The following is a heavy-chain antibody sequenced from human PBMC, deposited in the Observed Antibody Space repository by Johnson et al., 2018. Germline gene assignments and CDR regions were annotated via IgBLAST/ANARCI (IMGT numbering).Heavy chain of an antibody. V-gene: IGHV3-48*04. CDR1: GFTFSSYS. CDR3: ARAPTRSAEYCQH. Sequence: VQLVQSGGGLVKPGGSLRLSCAASGFTFSSYSMNWVRQAPGKGLEWISYISSSGSTIYYADSVKGRFTISRDNAKNSLYLQMNSLRAEDTAVYYCARAPTRSAEYCQHWGQGTLVTVGS. J-gene: IGHJ1*01. CDR2: ISSSGSTI. D-gene: IGHD2-15*01.